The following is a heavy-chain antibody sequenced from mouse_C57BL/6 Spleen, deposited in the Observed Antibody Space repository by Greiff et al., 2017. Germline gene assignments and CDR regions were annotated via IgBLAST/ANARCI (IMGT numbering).Heavy chain of an antibody. V-gene: IGHV1-55*01. CDR1: GYTFTSYW. CDR3: ARSRGSTGNYFDY. CDR2: IYPGSGST. Sequence: QVQLQQSGAELVKPGASVKMSCKASGYTFTSYWITWVKQRPGQGLEWIGDIYPGSGSTNYNEKFKSKATLTVDTSSSTAYMQLSSLTSEDSAVYYCARSRGSTGNYFDYWSQGTTLTVSS. D-gene: IGHD4-1*02. J-gene: IGHJ2*01.